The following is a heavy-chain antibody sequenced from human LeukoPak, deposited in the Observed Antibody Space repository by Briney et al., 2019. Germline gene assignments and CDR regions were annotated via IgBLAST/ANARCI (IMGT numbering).Heavy chain of an antibody. Sequence: GGSLRLSCAASGFTFSSYGMHWVRQAPGKGLEWVAVISYDGGNQYYADSVKGRFTISRDNSKNTLYLQMNSLRGEDTAVYYCAKYVRAYYYYHHGLDVWGQGTTVTVSS. V-gene: IGHV3-30*18. CDR3: AKYVRAYYYYHHGLDV. CDR1: GFTFSSYG. D-gene: IGHD3-10*02. J-gene: IGHJ6*02. CDR2: ISYDGGNQ.